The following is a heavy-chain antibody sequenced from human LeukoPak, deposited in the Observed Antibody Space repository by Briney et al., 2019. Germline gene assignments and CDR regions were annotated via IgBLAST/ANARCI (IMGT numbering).Heavy chain of an antibody. CDR3: ARASPITLAGLDY. D-gene: IGHD6-19*01. Sequence: TSETLSLTCTVSGGSISSYSWSWIRQPAGKGLELIGRIYTSGSANYNPSLKSRVTMSVDTSKNQFSLKLSSVTAADTAVYYCARASPITLAGLDYWGQGTLVTVSS. CDR1: GGSISSYS. J-gene: IGHJ4*02. CDR2: IYTSGSA. V-gene: IGHV4-4*07.